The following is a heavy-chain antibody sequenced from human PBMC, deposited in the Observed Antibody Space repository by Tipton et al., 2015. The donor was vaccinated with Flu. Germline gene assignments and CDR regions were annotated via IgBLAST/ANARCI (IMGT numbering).Heavy chain of an antibody. CDR3: ARDHPPSITVLGEITDYFGMAV. CDR1: GFTFSTYG. V-gene: IGHV3-30*02. Sequence: SLRLSCAASGFTFSTYGMHWVRQAPGKGLEWVAFIRFDGSNDYHADSVKGRFTISRDNSKNTLYLQMNSLRAEDTAVYYCARDHPPSITVLGEITDYFGMAVWGQGTTVTVSS. D-gene: IGHD3-3*01. CDR2: IRFDGSND. J-gene: IGHJ6*02.